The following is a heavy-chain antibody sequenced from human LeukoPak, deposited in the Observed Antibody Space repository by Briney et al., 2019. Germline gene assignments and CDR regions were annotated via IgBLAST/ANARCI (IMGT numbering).Heavy chain of an antibody. V-gene: IGHV3-48*02. CDR3: ARRGRYGDYWGAFDI. D-gene: IGHD4-17*01. Sequence: GGSLRLSCAASGFTFSSYSMNWVRQAPGKGLEWVSYISSSSSTIYYADSVKGRFTISRDNARNSLYLQVNSLRDEDTAVYYCARRGRYGDYWGAFDIWGQGTMVTVSS. CDR1: GFTFSSYS. CDR2: ISSSSSTI. J-gene: IGHJ3*02.